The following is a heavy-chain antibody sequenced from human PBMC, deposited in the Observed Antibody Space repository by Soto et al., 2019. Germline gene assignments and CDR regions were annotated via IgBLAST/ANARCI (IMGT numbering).Heavy chain of an antibody. V-gene: IGHV3-30-3*01. CDR2: ISYDGSNK. CDR3: ARDCHIVVVTAISQH. J-gene: IGHJ1*01. D-gene: IGHD2-21*02. CDR1: GFTFSSYA. Sequence: QVQLVESGGGVVQPGRSLRLSCAASGFTFSSYAMHWVRQAPGKGLEWVAVISYDGSNKYYADSVKGRFTISRDNSKNTLYLQMNSLRAEDTAVYYCARDCHIVVVTAISQHWGQGTLVTVSS.